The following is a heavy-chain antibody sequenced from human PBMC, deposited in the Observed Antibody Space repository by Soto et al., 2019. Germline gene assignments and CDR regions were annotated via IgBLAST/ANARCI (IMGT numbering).Heavy chain of an antibody. CDR2: INPNSGGT. J-gene: IGHJ5*02. CDR1: GYTFTDYY. V-gene: IGHV1-2*02. D-gene: IGHD4-4*01. CDR3: ARSPPRDSKTSWFDP. Sequence: QVQLVQSGAEVKKPGASVKVSCKASGYTFTDYYIHWVRQAPGQGLEWMGWINPNSGGTKYAQKFQGRVTRTRDTPINTAYMELSRLRSDDTAVYYCARSPPRDSKTSWFDPLGQGTLGTVSS.